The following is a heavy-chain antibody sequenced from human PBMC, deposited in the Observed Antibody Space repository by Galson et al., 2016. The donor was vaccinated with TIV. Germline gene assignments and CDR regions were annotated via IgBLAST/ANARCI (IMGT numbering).Heavy chain of an antibody. D-gene: IGHD2-2*01. CDR3: AQLVRKCGMTRCYGDHVDY. CDR2: MNPNSGNT. V-gene: IGHV1-8*01. Sequence: SVKVSCKASGHTFTSYDMNWVRQAPGQGLEWMGWMNPNSGNTGYTQKFQGRGTMTRDTSVSTAYMELTNLRPEDTAVYFCAQLVRKCGMTRCYGDHVDYWGQGTLVTVSS. CDR1: GHTFTSYD. J-gene: IGHJ4*02.